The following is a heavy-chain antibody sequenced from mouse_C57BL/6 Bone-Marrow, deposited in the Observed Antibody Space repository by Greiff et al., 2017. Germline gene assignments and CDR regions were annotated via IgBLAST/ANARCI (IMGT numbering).Heavy chain of an antibody. V-gene: IGHV1-63*01. D-gene: IGHD1-1*01. CDR2: IYPGGGYT. J-gene: IGHJ2*01. CDR1: GYTFTNYW. Sequence: QVQLQQSGAELVRPGTSVKMSCKASGYTFTNYWIGWAKQRPGHGLEWIGDIYPGGGYTNYNEKFKGKATLTADKSSSTAYMQFSSLTSEDSAIYYCARSIDYYGSSLYYFDYWGQGTTLTVSS. CDR3: ARSIDYYGSSLYYFDY.